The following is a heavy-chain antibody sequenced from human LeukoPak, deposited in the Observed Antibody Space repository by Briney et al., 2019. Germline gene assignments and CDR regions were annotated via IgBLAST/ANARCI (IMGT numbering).Heavy chain of an antibody. J-gene: IGHJ6*02. CDR1: GFTFSSFA. D-gene: IGHD6-13*01. CDR2: ISDSGSTI. V-gene: IGHV3-23*01. Sequence: PGGSLRLSCAASGFTFSSFAMSWVRQAPGKGLEWVSAISDSGSTIYYADSVKGRFTISRDNAKNSLYLQMNSLRAEDTAVFYCARGGARSSSYYYYGMDVWGLGTTVTVSS. CDR3: ARGGARSSSYYYYGMDV.